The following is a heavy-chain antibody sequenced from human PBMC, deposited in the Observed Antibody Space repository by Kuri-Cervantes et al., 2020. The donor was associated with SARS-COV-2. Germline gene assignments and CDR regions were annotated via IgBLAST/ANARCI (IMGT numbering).Heavy chain of an antibody. CDR1: GGTFSSYT. CDR3: ARHPLSYCGGDCSSPSWYFDL. CDR2: SIPILGIA. D-gene: IGHD2-21*02. V-gene: IGHV1-69*02. Sequence: SVKVSCKPSGGTFSSYTISWVRQAPGQGLEWMGRSIPILGIANYAQKFQGRVTITADKSTSTAYMELSSLRSEDTAVYYCARHPLSYCGGDCSSPSWYFDLWGRGTLVTVSS. J-gene: IGHJ2*01.